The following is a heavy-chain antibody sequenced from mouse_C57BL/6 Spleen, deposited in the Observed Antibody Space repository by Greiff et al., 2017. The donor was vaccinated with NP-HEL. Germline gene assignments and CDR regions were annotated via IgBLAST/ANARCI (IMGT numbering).Heavy chain of an antibody. D-gene: IGHD2-4*01. CDR1: GYAFSSYW. CDR3: ARQGDYDSGGYYAMDY. Sequence: QVQLQQSGAELVKPGASVKISCKASGYAFSSYWMNWVKQRPGKGLEWIGQIYPGDGDTNYNGKFKGKATLTADKSSSTAYMQLSSLTSEDSAVYFCARQGDYDSGGYYAMDYWGQGTSVTVSS. V-gene: IGHV1-80*01. CDR2: IYPGDGDT. J-gene: IGHJ4*01.